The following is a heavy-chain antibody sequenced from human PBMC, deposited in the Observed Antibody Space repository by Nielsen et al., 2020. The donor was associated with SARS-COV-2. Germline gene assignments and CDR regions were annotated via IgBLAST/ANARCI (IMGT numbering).Heavy chain of an antibody. CDR2: IYPGDSDT. Sequence: GESLKISCKGSGYSFTSYWIGWVRRMPGKGLEWMGIIYPGDSDTRYSPSFQGQVTISADKSISTAYLQWSSLKASDTAMYYCARHRTFRYYYDSSGYYYDAFDIWGQGTMVTVSS. CDR3: ARHRTFRYYYDSSGYYYDAFDI. V-gene: IGHV5-51*01. D-gene: IGHD3-22*01. CDR1: GYSFTSYW. J-gene: IGHJ3*02.